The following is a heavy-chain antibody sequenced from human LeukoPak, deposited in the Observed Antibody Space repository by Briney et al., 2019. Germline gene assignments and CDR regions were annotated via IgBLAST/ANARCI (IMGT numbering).Heavy chain of an antibody. CDR1: GYTFTGYY. V-gene: IGHV1-2*02. J-gene: IGHJ3*02. D-gene: IGHD3-10*01. CDR2: INPNSGGT. Sequence: ASVKVSCKASGYTFTGYYIHWVRQAPGQGLEWMGWINPNSGGTNYAQKLQGRVTMTRDTSTSTVYMELSSLRSEDTAVYYCARARPDYYDIWGQGTMVSVSS. CDR3: ARARPDYYDI.